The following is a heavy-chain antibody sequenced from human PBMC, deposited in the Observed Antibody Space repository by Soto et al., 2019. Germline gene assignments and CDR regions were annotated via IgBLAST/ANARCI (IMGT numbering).Heavy chain of an antibody. CDR2: ISGRGGGT. J-gene: IGHJ1*01. Sequence: EVQLLESGGGLVQPGGSLRLSCAASGFTFSSYAMNWVRQAPGKGLEWVSTISGRGGGTYYAESVKGRFTISSDQSKNTLYLQMNSLRAEDTAVYYCAKVGWDTMTTVTRGYFQHWGQGTLVIVSS. CDR3: AKVGWDTMTTVTRGYFQH. CDR1: GFTFSSYA. D-gene: IGHD4-17*01. V-gene: IGHV3-23*01.